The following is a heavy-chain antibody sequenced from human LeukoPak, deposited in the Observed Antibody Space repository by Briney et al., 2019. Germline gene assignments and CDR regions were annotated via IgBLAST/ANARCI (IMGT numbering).Heavy chain of an antibody. CDR2: INHSGST. J-gene: IGHJ4*02. D-gene: IGHD3-22*01. CDR1: GGSFSGYY. Sequence: SETLSLTCAVYGGSFSGYYWSWIRQPPGKGLEWIGEINHSGSTNYNPSLKSRVTISVDTFKNQFSLKLSSVTAADTAVYYCARGRESSGYYFVYWGQGTLVTVSS. V-gene: IGHV4-34*01. CDR3: ARGRESSGYYFVY.